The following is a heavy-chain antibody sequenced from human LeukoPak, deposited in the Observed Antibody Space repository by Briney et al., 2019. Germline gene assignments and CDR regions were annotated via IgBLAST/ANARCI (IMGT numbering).Heavy chain of an antibody. J-gene: IGHJ4*02. V-gene: IGHV3-30*18. CDR1: GFTFSSYG. CDR2: ISYDGSNK. Sequence: PGGSLRLSCAASGFTFSSYGMHWVRQAPGKGLEWVVVISYDGSNKYYADSVKGRFTISRDNSKNTLYLQMNSLRAEDTAVYYCAKDRTTPQQLPLDYWGQGTLVTVSS. CDR3: AKDRTTPQQLPLDY. D-gene: IGHD6-13*01.